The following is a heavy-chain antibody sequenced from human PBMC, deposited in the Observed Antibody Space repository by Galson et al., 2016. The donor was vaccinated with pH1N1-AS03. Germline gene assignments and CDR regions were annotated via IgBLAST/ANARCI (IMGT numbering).Heavy chain of an antibody. V-gene: IGHV1-69*13. CDR1: GGTFNNFA. CDR2: IILVFGTT. CDR3: AGFQGVGNGAFDI. J-gene: IGHJ3*02. Sequence: SVKVSCKASGGTFNNFAISWVRQAPGQGLEWLGRIILVFGTTNYAQKFQGRVMITADESTSTAYMELSSLRFDDTAVYYCAGFQGVGNGAFDIWGRGTLVTVTS. D-gene: IGHD7-27*01.